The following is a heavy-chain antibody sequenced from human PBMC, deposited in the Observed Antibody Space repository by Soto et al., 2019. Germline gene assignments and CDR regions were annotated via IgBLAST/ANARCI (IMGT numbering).Heavy chain of an antibody. Sequence: PSETLSLTCGVSGGSVISSSWWTWLRQSPGKGLEWIGEIYHAGSPNYNPSFQSRVTILLDKSKNNFSLRLTSVTAADAATYYCARGSSFRGDFDIWGQGTAVTVSS. CDR2: IYHAGSP. J-gene: IGHJ3*02. D-gene: IGHD2-21*01. V-gene: IGHV4-4*02. CDR3: ARGSSFRGDFDI. CDR1: GGSVISSSW.